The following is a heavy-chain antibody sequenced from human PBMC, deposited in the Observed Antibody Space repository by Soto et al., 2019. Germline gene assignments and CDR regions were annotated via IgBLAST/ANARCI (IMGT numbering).Heavy chain of an antibody. Sequence: ESGGGLVKPGGSLRLSCAASGFTFSSYSMNWVRQAPGKGLEWVSSISSSSSYIYYADSVKGRFTISRDNAKNSLYLQMNSPRAEDTAVYYCARDSGTGLGAFDIWGQGTMVTVSS. CDR2: ISSSSSYI. V-gene: IGHV3-21*01. CDR3: ARDSGTGLGAFDI. J-gene: IGHJ3*02. CDR1: GFTFSSYS. D-gene: IGHD1-1*01.